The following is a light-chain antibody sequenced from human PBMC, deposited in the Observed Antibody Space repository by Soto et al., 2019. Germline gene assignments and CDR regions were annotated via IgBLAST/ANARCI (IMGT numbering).Light chain of an antibody. CDR1: SSDVGAYKY. J-gene: IGLJ1*01. Sequence: QSVLTQPRSVSGSPGQSVTISCTGSSSDVGAYKYVSWYQQHPGKAPKLLIYAVSERPSGVPDRFSGSKSGTTASLTISGLQAEDEADYYCYSYEGSPYVFGAGTQLTVL. CDR3: YSYEGSPYV. V-gene: IGLV2-11*01. CDR2: AVS.